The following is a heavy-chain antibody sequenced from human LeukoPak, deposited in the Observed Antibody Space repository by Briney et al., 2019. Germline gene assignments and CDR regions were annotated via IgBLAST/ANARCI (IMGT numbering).Heavy chain of an antibody. CDR2: VYNSGST. V-gene: IGHV4-59*08. J-gene: IGHJ4*02. D-gene: IGHD1-1*01. CDR3: ARASPNWNPPDY. CDR1: GGSLSGFF. Sequence: PSAPLSLTCTVSGGSLSGFFWSWIRQPPGKGLEWIGYVYNSGSTDYNPSLKSRVTISQDTSNNQFSLKLKFVTAADTAVYYCARASPNWNPPDYWGQGTLVTVSS.